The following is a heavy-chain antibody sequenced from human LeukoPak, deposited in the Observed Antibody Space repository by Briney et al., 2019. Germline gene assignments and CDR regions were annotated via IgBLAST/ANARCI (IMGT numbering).Heavy chain of an antibody. J-gene: IGHJ4*02. CDR3: ARLWSGLRPPDY. V-gene: IGHV4-30-4*01. Sequence: SETLSLTCAVSGGSISSGDFYWSWIRQPPGKGLEWIGYIYYSGSTYYNPSLRSRVTISVDTSKNQLSLKLSSVTAADTAVYYCARLWSGLRPPDYWGQGTLVTVSS. CDR1: GGSISSGDFY. D-gene: IGHD3-3*01. CDR2: IYYSGST.